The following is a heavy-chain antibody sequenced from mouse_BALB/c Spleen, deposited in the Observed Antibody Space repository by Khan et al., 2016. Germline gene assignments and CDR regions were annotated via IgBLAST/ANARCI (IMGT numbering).Heavy chain of an antibody. CDR3: ARAPPRWYFDV. J-gene: IGHJ1*01. CDR2: ISYSGST. Sequence: EVQLQESGPGLVKPSQSLSLTCTVTGYSITSDYAWNWIRQFPGNKLEWMGYISYSGSTSYNPSLKSRISITRDTSKNQFFLQLNSVTKEDTATYYCARAPPRWYFDVWGAGTTVTVSS. CDR1: GYSITSDYA. V-gene: IGHV3-2*02.